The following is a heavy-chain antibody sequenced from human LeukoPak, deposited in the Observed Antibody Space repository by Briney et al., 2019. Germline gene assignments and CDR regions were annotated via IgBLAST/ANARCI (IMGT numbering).Heavy chain of an antibody. CDR2: IYHSGST. J-gene: IGHJ4*02. D-gene: IGHD4-23*01. CDR1: GYSISSGYY. V-gene: IGHV4-38-2*02. Sequence: KPSETLSLTCTVSGYSISSGYYWGWIRQPPGKGLEWIGSIYHSGSTYYNPSLKSRVTISVDTSKNQFSLKLSSATAADTAVYYCARDQDYGGNYNFDYWGQGTLVTVSS. CDR3: ARDQDYGGNYNFDY.